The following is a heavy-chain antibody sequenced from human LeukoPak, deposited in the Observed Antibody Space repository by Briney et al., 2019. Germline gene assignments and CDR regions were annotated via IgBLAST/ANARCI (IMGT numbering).Heavy chain of an antibody. Sequence: SGTLSLTCGVSGGSISSNNWWSWVRQPPGQGLEWIGEIYHSGSANYNPSLKSRVTISVDKSKNQLSLKLISVTAADTAVYYCARGDPYSSSDYWGQGTLVTVSS. J-gene: IGHJ4*02. D-gene: IGHD6-13*01. V-gene: IGHV4-4*02. CDR3: ARGDPYSSSDY. CDR2: IYHSGSA. CDR1: GGSISSNNW.